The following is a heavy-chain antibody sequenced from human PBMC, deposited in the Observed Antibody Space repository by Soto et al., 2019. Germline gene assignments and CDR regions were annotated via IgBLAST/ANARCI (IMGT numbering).Heavy chain of an antibody. V-gene: IGHV4-39*01. CDR1: GGSISSSSYY. Sequence: SETLSLTCTVSGGSISSSSYYWGWIRQPPGKGLEWIGSIYYSGSTYYNPSLKSRVTISVDTSKNQFSLKLSSVTAADTAVYYCASTDRYCSGGSCYSKPGTSRYWGQGTLVTVSS. J-gene: IGHJ4*02. CDR3: ASTDRYCSGGSCYSKPGTSRY. CDR2: IYYSGST. D-gene: IGHD2-15*01.